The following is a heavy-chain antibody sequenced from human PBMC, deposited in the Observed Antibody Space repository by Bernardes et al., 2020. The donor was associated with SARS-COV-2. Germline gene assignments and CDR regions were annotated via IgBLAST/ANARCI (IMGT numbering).Heavy chain of an antibody. Sequence: VGSLRLSCSVSGFTFSSYTFHWVRQAPGKGLEYVSAISDDGASTFYADSVKGRFIISRDNSKNTLYLQMSSLRVEETAIYYCVKGSVAVAGVDYWGQGTLVTVSS. V-gene: IGHV3-64D*06. D-gene: IGHD6-19*01. J-gene: IGHJ4*02. CDR1: GFTFSSYT. CDR3: VKGSVAVAGVDY. CDR2: ISDDGAST.